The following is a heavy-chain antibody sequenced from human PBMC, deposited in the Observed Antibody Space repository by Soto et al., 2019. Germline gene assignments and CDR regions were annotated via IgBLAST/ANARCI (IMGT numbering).Heavy chain of an antibody. CDR3: ARHESITSYYHSGMDL. V-gene: IGHV5-10-1*01. Sequence: PGESLRISCKGSGYSFSTYWISWVRQMPGKGLEWMGRIDPTDSYTNYSPSFQGHVTISVDTSISTAYLQWSSLKASAPAIFYCARHESITSYYHSGMDLWGQGTTGTVSS. CDR2: IDPTDSYT. CDR1: GYSFSTYW. J-gene: IGHJ6*02.